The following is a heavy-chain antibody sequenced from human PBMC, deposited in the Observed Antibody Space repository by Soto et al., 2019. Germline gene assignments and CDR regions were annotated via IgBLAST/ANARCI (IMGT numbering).Heavy chain of an antibody. CDR2: IKEDGSVK. CDR3: ARDNGFGVVKKPYYYGMDV. CDR1: GFTFSSYW. Sequence: GVSLRLSCVVSGFTFSSYWMTWVRQAPGKGLEWVANIKEDGSVKYFVDSVKGRFTIYRDNAKNSVYLQMTSLRAEDTAVYYCARDNGFGVVKKPYYYGMDVWGQGTTVTVSS. V-gene: IGHV3-7*03. D-gene: IGHD3-3*01. J-gene: IGHJ6*02.